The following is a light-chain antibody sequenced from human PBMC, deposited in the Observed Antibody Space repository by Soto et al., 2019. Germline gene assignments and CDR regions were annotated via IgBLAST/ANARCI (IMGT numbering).Light chain of an antibody. CDR1: SSDVGGYNY. J-gene: IGLJ2*01. Sequence: QSVLTQPASVSGSPGQSITISCTGTSSDVGGYNYVSWYQQYPGKAPKLMIFEVSNRPSGVANRFSASKSGNTASLTISGLQADDEADYYCMSYRSSNSLVFGGGTKVTVL. V-gene: IGLV2-14*03. CDR2: EVS. CDR3: MSYRSSNSLV.